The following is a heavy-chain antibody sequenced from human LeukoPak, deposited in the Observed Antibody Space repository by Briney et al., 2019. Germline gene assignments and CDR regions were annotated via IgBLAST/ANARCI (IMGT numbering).Heavy chain of an antibody. Sequence: GGSLRLSCAASGFTFSSYGMHWARQAPGKGLEGVEVISYDGSNKYYADSVKGRFTISRDNSKNTLYLQMNSLRAEDTAVYYCAKDDNDYGDYADYYFYGMDVWGQGTTVTVSS. CDR3: AKDDNDYGDYADYYFYGMDV. J-gene: IGHJ6*02. CDR2: ISYDGSNK. CDR1: GFTFSSYG. D-gene: IGHD4-17*01. V-gene: IGHV3-30*18.